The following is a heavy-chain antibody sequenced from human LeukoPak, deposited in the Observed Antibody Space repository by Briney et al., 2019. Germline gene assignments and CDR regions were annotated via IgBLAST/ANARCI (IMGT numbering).Heavy chain of an antibody. D-gene: IGHD6-13*01. J-gene: IGHJ6*03. V-gene: IGHV1-18*01. Sequence: ASVKVSCKASGYTFSSYGISWVRQAPGQGLEWMGWVSAYNGNTNYAQNLQGRVTMTTDTSTSTAYMELRSLRSDDTAVYYCARGYSSSWYPTYYYYYYMDVWGKGTTVTISS. CDR3: ARGYSSSWYPTYYYYYYMDV. CDR2: VSAYNGNT. CDR1: GYTFSSYG.